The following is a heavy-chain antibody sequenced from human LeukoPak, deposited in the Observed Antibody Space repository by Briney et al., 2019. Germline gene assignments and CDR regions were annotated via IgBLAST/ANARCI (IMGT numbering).Heavy chain of an antibody. CDR3: ARVRFRDFWSGYWVGLVKDYYMDV. CDR2: INPNSGGT. J-gene: IGHJ6*03. Sequence: ASVKVSCKASGYTFTGYYMHWVRQAPGQGLEWMGWINPNSGGTNYAQKFQGRVTMTRDTSISTAYMELSSLRSEDTAVYYCARVRFRDFWSGYWVGLVKDYYMDVWGKGTTVTVSS. CDR1: GYTFTGYY. D-gene: IGHD3-3*01. V-gene: IGHV1-2*02.